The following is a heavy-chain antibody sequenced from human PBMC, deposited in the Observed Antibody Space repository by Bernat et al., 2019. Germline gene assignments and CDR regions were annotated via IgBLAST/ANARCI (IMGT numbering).Heavy chain of an antibody. CDR3: ADPGSGY. J-gene: IGHJ4*02. CDR1: GFTFSDHY. V-gene: IGHV3-72*01. Sequence: LVESGGGLVKPGGSLRLSCAASGFTFSDHYMDWVRQAPGRGLECVGRIRNKANSYTTEYAASVKGRFTISRDDSKNSLYLQMNSLRTEDTAVYYCADPGSGYWGQGTLVTVSS. CDR2: IRNKANSYTT.